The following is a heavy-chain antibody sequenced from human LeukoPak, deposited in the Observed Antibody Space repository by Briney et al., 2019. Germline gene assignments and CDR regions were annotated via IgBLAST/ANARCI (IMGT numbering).Heavy chain of an antibody. V-gene: IGHV1-58*01. CDR2: IVVGSGNT. CDR3: AATTIVVPAALYYYYGMGV. D-gene: IGHD2-2*01. J-gene: IGHJ6*04. CDR1: GFTFTSSA. Sequence: SVKVSCKASGFTFTSSAVQWVRQARGQRLEWIGWIVVGSGNTNYAQRFQERVTITRDMSTSTAYMELSSLRSEDTAVYYCAATTIVVPAALYYYYGMGVWGKGTTVTVSS.